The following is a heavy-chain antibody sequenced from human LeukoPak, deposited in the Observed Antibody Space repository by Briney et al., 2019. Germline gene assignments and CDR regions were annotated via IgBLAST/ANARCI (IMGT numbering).Heavy chain of an antibody. J-gene: IGHJ4*02. V-gene: IGHV1-46*01. CDR2: INPSGGST. Sequence: GASVKVSCKASGYTFTSYYMHWVRQAPGQGLEWMGIINPSGGSTSYAQKFQGRVTMTRDTSTSTVYMELSSLRSEDTAVYYCARDLFYDSSGYYFRGDYWGQGTLVTVSS. CDR3: ARDLFYDSSGYYFRGDY. D-gene: IGHD3-22*01. CDR1: GYTFTSYY.